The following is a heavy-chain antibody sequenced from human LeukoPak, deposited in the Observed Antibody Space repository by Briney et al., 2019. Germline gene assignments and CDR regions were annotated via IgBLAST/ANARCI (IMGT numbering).Heavy chain of an antibody. J-gene: IGHJ6*03. CDR3: ARDGRVKRYSGYDNNYYYYMDV. V-gene: IGHV4-39*07. Sequence: SETLSLTCTVSGGSISSSSYYWGWIRQPPGKGLEWIGSIYYSGSTYYNPSLKSRVTISVDTSKNQFSLKLSSVTAADTAVFYCARDGRVKRYSGYDNNYYYYMDVWGKGTTVTVSS. D-gene: IGHD5-12*01. CDR1: GGSISSSSYY. CDR2: IYYSGST.